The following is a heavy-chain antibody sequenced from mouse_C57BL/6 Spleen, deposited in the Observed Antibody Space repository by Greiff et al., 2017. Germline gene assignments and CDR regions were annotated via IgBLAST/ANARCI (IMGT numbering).Heavy chain of an antibody. CDR2: IDPSDSYT. CDR3: ARSGGYDGGYAMDY. J-gene: IGHJ4*01. Sequence: QVQLQQSGAELVMPGASVKLSCKASGYTFTSYWMHWVKQRPGQGLEWIGEIDPSDSYTNYNQKFKGKSTLTVDKSSSTAYMQLSSLTSEDSAVYYCARSGGYDGGYAMDYWGQGTSVTVSS. V-gene: IGHV1-69*01. D-gene: IGHD2-2*01. CDR1: GYTFTSYW.